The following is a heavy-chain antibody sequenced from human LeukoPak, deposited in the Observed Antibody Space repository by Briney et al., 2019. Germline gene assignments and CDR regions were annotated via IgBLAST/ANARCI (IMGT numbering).Heavy chain of an antibody. CDR3: ARGSITIFGVVIDGYFDY. Sequence: SETLSLTCTVSGGSISSYYWSWIRQPPGKGLEWIGYIYYSGSTNYNPSLKSRVTISVDTSKNQFSLKLSSVTAADTAVYYRARGSITIFGVVIDGYFDYWGQGTLVTVSS. CDR1: GGSISSYY. J-gene: IGHJ4*02. V-gene: IGHV4-59*01. D-gene: IGHD3-3*01. CDR2: IYYSGST.